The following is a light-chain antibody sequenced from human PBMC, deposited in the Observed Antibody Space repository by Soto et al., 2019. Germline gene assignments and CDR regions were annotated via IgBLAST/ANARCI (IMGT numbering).Light chain of an antibody. CDR2: GNS. CDR1: SSNIGAGYD. J-gene: IGLJ1*01. Sequence: QSALTQPPSVSGAPGQRVTISCTGSSSNIGAGYDVHWYQQLPGTAPKLLIYGNSNRPSGVPDRFSGSKSGTSASLAITGLQAEDEADYYCQSYDSSLSVLYVFRTGTKVTDL. V-gene: IGLV1-40*01. CDR3: QSYDSSLSVLYV.